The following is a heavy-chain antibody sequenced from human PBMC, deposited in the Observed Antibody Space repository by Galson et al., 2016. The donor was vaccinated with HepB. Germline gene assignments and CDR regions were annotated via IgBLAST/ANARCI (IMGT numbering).Heavy chain of an antibody. V-gene: IGHV1-18*01. Sequence: SVKVSCKASGYTFNSYGISWVRQAPGQGLECMGWISVYNGNTNYAQKLQGRVTMTTERSTSTVYMELRSLRSDDTAVYYCARVAYDFWSGYFFSSATDAFDIWGQGTMVTVSS. D-gene: IGHD3-3*01. CDR2: ISVYNGNT. CDR3: ARVAYDFWSGYFFSSATDAFDI. J-gene: IGHJ3*02. CDR1: GYTFNSYG.